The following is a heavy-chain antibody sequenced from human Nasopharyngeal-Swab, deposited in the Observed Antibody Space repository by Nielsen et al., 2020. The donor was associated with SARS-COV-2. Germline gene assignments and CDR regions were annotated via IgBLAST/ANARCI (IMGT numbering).Heavy chain of an antibody. D-gene: IGHD1-26*01. CDR3: ARAKKYPSTWEHIDY. V-gene: IGHV4-30-4*01. CDR2: IYYSGST. CDR1: GGSISSRDCY. J-gene: IGHJ4*02. Sequence: SETLSLTCTVSGGSISSRDCYWSWIRQPPGKGLEWIGYIYYSGSTYSNPSLKSRVTISVDTSQNQFSLKLTSVTAADTAVYYCARAKKYPSTWEHIDYWGQGTLVTVSS.